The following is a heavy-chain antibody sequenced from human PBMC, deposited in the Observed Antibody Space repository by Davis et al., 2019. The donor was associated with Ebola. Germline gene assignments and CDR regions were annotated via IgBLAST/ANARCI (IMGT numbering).Heavy chain of an antibody. J-gene: IGHJ3*02. CDR3: AREGNYYGSGRGAFDI. V-gene: IGHV4-4*02. CDR2: IYHSGST. Sequence: PSETLSLTFAVSGGPISTSNWWSWVRQPPGQGLEWIGEIYHSGSTNYNPSLKSRVTISVDKSKNQFSLKLSSVTAADTAVYYCAREGNYYGSGRGAFDIWGQGTMVTVSS. D-gene: IGHD3-10*01. CDR1: GGPISTSNW.